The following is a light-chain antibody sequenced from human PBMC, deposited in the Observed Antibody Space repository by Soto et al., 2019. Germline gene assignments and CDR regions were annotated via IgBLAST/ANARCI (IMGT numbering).Light chain of an antibody. CDR1: QSGSSIY. CDR3: QHYRTS. J-gene: IGKJ4*01. V-gene: IGKV3-20*01. CDR2: GAS. Sequence: EIVLTQSPGTLSLSPGERATLSCRASQSGSSIYLAWYQQKPGQPPRLLIFGASSRATGIPDRFTGSGSGTDFTLTITRLEPEDFAVYYCQHYRTSFGGGTKVEIK.